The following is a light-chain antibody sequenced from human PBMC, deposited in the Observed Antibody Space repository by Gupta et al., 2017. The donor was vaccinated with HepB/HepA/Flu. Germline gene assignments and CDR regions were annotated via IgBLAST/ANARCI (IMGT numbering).Light chain of an antibody. CDR2: AAS. CDR3: QQRNSTLWT. J-gene: IGKJ1*01. V-gene: IGKV1-39*01. Sequence: DIQMTHSPSSLSASVGDRVTITCRASQSISSYLNWYQQKPGKAPKLLIYAASSLQSGVPSRFSGSGSGTDFTLTISSLQPEDFATYYCQQRNSTLWTFGQGTKVEIK. CDR1: QSISSY.